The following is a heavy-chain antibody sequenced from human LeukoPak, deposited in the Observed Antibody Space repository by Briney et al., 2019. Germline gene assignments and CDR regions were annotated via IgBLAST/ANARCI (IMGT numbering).Heavy chain of an antibody. CDR3: VSFYETY. CDR2: IKQDGSEK. Sequence: GGSLRLSCAASGFTFSSYWMSWVRQAPGKGLEWVANIKQDGSEKYYVDSVKGRFTISRDNAKNTVYLQMNNLRAEDTAVYYCVSFYETYWGRGTLVTVSS. D-gene: IGHD2/OR15-2a*01. CDR1: GFTFSSYW. J-gene: IGHJ4*02. V-gene: IGHV3-7*01.